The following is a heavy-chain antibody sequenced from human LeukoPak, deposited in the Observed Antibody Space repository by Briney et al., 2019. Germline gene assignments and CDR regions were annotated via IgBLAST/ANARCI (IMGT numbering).Heavy chain of an antibody. D-gene: IGHD3-22*01. V-gene: IGHV1-18*01. CDR3: ARAGFTYYYDSSGYLQDY. CDR2: ISAYNGNT. Sequence: ASVKVSCKASGYTFTSYGISWVRQAPGQGLEWTGWISAYNGNTNYAQKLQGRVTMTTDTSTSTAYMELRSLRSDDTAVYYCARAGFTYYYDSSGYLQDYWGQGTLVTVSS. J-gene: IGHJ4*02. CDR1: GYTFTSYG.